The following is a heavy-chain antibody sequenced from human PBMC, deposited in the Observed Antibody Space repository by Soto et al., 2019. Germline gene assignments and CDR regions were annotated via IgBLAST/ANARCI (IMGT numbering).Heavy chain of an antibody. J-gene: IGHJ6*02. CDR1: GGSFSGYY. V-gene: IGHV4-34*01. Sequence: SETLSLTCAVYGGSFSGYYWSWIRQPPGKGLEWIGEINHSGSTNYNPSLKSRATISVDTSKNQFSLKLSSVTAADTAVYYCAGLRAVAGTYYYYGMDVWGQGTTVTVSS. CDR2: INHSGST. D-gene: IGHD6-19*01. CDR3: AGLRAVAGTYYYYGMDV.